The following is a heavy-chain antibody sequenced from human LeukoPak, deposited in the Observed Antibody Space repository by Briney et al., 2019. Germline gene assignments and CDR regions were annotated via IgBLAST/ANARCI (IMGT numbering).Heavy chain of an antibody. CDR2: IYPGDSDT. J-gene: IGHJ5*02. Sequence: GESLKISCKGSGYSFSNSWIGWVRQMPGKGLEWMGIIYPGDSDTRYSPSFQGQVTISADKSISTAYLQWNSLKASDTAMYYCAIFDFLFGEIDNWFDPWGQGTLVTVSS. CDR3: AIFDFLFGEIDNWFDP. D-gene: IGHD3-3*01. CDR1: GYSFSNSW. V-gene: IGHV5-51*01.